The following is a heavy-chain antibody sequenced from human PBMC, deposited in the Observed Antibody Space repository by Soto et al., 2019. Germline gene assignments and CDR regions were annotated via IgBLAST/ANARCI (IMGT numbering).Heavy chain of an antibody. CDR3: ARLRWEQPWVFDY. CDR2: INHSGST. D-gene: IGHD1-26*01. Sequence: SETLSLTCAVYGGSFSGYYWSWIRQPPGKGLEWIGEINHSGSTNYNPSLKSRITISVDTSKNQFSLKLSSVTAADTAVYYCARLRWEQPWVFDYWGQGTLVTVSS. V-gene: IGHV4-34*01. CDR1: GGSFSGYY. J-gene: IGHJ4*02.